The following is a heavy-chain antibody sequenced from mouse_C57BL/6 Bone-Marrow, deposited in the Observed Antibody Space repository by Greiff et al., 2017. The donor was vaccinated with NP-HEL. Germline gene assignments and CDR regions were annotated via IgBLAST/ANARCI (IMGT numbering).Heavy chain of an antibody. D-gene: IGHD4-1*01. Sequence: QVHVKQSGAELARPGASVKLSCKASGYTFTSYGISWVKQRTGQGLEWIGEIYPRSGNTYYNEKFKGKATLTADKSSSTAYMELRSLTSEDSAVYFCARSCELGVYYWGQGTTLTVSS. CDR3: ARSCELGVYY. V-gene: IGHV1-81*01. CDR2: IYPRSGNT. J-gene: IGHJ2*01. CDR1: GYTFTSYG.